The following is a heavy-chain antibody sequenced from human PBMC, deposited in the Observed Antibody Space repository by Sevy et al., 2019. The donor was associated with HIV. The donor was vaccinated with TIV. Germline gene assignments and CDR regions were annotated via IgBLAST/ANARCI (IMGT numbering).Heavy chain of an antibody. CDR1: GGSISSGGYY. CDR2: IYYSGST. D-gene: IGHD3-16*01. V-gene: IGHV4-31*03. J-gene: IGHJ5*02. CDR3: AAAWPPGGIRWMTYNSFDP. Sequence: SETLSLTCTVSGGSISSGGYYWSWIRQHPGKGLEWIGYIYYSGSTYYNPSLKSRVTISVDTSKNQFSLKLSAVTAAYSVVYYCAAAWPPGGIRWMTYNSFDPWGKGTLVTVSS.